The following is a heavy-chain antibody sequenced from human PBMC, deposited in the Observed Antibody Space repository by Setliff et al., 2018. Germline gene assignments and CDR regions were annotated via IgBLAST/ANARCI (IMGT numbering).Heavy chain of an antibody. CDR1: GYSINSGYY. CDR3: ARDGYGDDWNTFVDVYYYYMDV. J-gene: IGHJ6*03. Sequence: SETLSLTCAVSGYSINSGYYWGWIRQSPGKGLEWIGRIYRDGNTYYNPSLRSRVTISVDTSKNQFSLNLSSVTAADTAVYYCARDGYGDDWNTFVDVYYYYMDVWGKGTTVTVSS. CDR2: IYRDGNT. D-gene: IGHD5-18*01. V-gene: IGHV4-38-2*02.